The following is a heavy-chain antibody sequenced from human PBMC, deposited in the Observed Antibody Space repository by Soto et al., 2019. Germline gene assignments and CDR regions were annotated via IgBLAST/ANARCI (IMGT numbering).Heavy chain of an antibody. CDR3: ARGVGQDSSGWTPPLKFDP. Sequence: PGGSLRLSCAASGFTFSSYDMHWVRQATGKGLEWVSAIGTAGDTYYPGSVKGRFTISRENAKNSLYLQMNSLRAGDTAVYYCARGVGQDSSGWTPPLKFDPWGQGTLVTAPQ. V-gene: IGHV3-13*01. CDR1: GFTFSSYD. CDR2: IGTAGDT. D-gene: IGHD6-19*01. J-gene: IGHJ5*02.